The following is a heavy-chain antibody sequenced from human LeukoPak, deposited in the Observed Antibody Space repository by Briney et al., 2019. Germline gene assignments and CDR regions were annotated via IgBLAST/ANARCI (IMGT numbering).Heavy chain of an antibody. D-gene: IGHD3-10*01. V-gene: IGHV3-30*02. CDR1: GFTFSSYG. CDR2: IRYDGSNK. CDR3: ARGPVLMVRVLYYFDY. Sequence: GGSLRLSCAASGFTFSSYGMHWVRQAPGKGLEWVAFIRYDGSNKYYADSVKGRFTISRDNSKNTLYLQMNSLRAEDTAVYYCARGPVLMVRVLYYFDYWGQGTLVTVSS. J-gene: IGHJ4*02.